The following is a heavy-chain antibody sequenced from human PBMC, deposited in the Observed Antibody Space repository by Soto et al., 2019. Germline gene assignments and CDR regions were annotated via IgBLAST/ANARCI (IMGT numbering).Heavy chain of an antibody. D-gene: IGHD2-15*01. CDR2: ISGSGGST. Sequence: GGSLRLSCAASGFTFSSYAMSWVRQAPGKGLECVSAISGSGGSTYYADSVKGRFTISRDNSKNTLYLQMNSLRAEDTAVYYCAKGCSGVITRRYYGMDVWGQGTTVTVSS. CDR1: GFTFSSYA. V-gene: IGHV3-23*01. J-gene: IGHJ6*02. CDR3: AKGCSGVITRRYYGMDV.